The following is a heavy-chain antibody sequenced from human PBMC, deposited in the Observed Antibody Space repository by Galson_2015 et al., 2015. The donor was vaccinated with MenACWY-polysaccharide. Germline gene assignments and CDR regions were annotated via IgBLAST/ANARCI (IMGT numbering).Heavy chain of an antibody. CDR3: ARSYCRRTSCYGMDV. V-gene: IGHV3-30-3*01. Sequence: SLRLSCAASGFTFSSYAIHWVRQAPGKGLEWVAVISYDGSNIYYADSVKGRFTISRDNSKNTLYLQMNSLRAEDTAIYYCARSYCRRTSCYGMDVWGQGTTVTVSS. CDR2: ISYDGSNI. J-gene: IGHJ6*02. D-gene: IGHD2-2*01. CDR1: GFTFSSYA.